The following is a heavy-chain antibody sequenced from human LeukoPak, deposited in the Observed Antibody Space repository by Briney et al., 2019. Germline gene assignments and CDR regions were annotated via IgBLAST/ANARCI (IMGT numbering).Heavy chain of an antibody. D-gene: IGHD2-2*01. Sequence: PSETLSLTCTVSGGSISSGDYYWSWIRQPPGKGLEWIGYIYYSGSTYYNPSLKSRVTISVDTSKNQFSLKLSSVTAADTAVYYCARAPIVVVPAAKGGAFDIWGQGTMVTVSS. CDR1: GGSISSGDYY. CDR3: ARAPIVVVPAAKGGAFDI. CDR2: IYYSGST. V-gene: IGHV4-30-4*08. J-gene: IGHJ3*02.